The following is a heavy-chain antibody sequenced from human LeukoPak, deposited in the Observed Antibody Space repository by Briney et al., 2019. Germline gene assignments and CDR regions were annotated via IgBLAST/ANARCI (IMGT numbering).Heavy chain of an antibody. J-gene: IGHJ4*02. Sequence: SETLSLTCAVYGGSFSGYYWSWIRQPPGKGLEWIGYIHYSGSTFYNPSLKSRVTISVDTSKNQFSLNLSSVTAADTAVYHCARDPGAYSYYFDYWGQGTLVTVSS. CDR2: IHYSGST. CDR3: ARDPGAYSYYFDY. D-gene: IGHD2-15*01. CDR1: GGSFSGYY. V-gene: IGHV4-34*09.